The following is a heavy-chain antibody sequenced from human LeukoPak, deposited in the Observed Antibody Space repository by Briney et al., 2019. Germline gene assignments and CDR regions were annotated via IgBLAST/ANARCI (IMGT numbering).Heavy chain of an antibody. D-gene: IGHD2-2*01. V-gene: IGHV1-8*03. CDR2: MNPNSGNT. CDR1: GYTFTSYD. Sequence: GASVKVSCKASGYTFTSYDIDWVRQATGQGLEWMGWMNPNSGNTGYAQKFQGRVTITRNTSISTAYMELSSLRSEDTAVYYCARVGVPAATELDYWGQGTLVTVSS. J-gene: IGHJ4*02. CDR3: ARVGVPAATELDY.